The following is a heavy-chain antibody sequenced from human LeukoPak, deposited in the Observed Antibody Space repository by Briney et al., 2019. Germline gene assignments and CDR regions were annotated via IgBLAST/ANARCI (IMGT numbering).Heavy chain of an antibody. CDR3: ARAPSRRGYSGYDPFDY. D-gene: IGHD5-12*01. CDR2: IYPGDSDT. Sequence: GESLKISCKGSGYSFTSYWIGWVRQMPGKGLEWMGIIYPGDSDTRYSPSFQGQVTISADKSISTAYLQWSSLKASDTAMCYCARAPSRRGYSGYDPFDYWGQGTLVTVSS. J-gene: IGHJ4*02. V-gene: IGHV5-51*01. CDR1: GYSFTSYW.